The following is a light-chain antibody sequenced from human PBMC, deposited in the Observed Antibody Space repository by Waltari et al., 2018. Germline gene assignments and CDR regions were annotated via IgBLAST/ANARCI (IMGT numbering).Light chain of an antibody. Sequence: DIQMTQSPSTLSASVGDRVTITCRASQSISSWLAWYQKKPGKAPKLLIYKASSLESGVPSMFSGSGSGTEFTLTISSLQPDDFATYYCQQYNSLWTFGQGTKVEIK. CDR3: QQYNSLWT. J-gene: IGKJ1*01. V-gene: IGKV1-5*03. CDR1: QSISSW. CDR2: KAS.